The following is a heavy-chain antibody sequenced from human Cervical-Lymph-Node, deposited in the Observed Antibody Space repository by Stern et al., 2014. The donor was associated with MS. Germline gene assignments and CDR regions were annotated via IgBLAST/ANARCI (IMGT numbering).Heavy chain of an antibody. Sequence: QVTLKESGPALVKPTQTLTLTCTFSGFSLSTSGMCVSWIRQPPGQALEXLALIDWDDEKYYSTSLKTKLTISKDTSKNQVVLTMTNMDPVDTATYYCARSSSLLWFGEPYYYYYGMDVWGQGTTVTVSS. J-gene: IGHJ6*02. CDR3: ARSSSLLWFGEPYYYYYGMDV. CDR2: IDWDDEK. V-gene: IGHV2-70*01. D-gene: IGHD3-10*01. CDR1: GFSLSTSGMC.